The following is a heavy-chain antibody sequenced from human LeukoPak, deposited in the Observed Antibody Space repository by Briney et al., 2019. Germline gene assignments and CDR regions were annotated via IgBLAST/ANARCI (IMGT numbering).Heavy chain of an antibody. J-gene: IGHJ4*02. CDR1: GFTFSSYA. V-gene: IGHV3-23*01. Sequence: GGSLRLSCAASGFTFSSYAMSWVRQAPGKGLEWVSAISGSDAGTYSADSVRGRFTISRDNSKNTLYLQMNSLRAEDTAVYYCAKDARRTFGLSSGLYRGSYYFDYWGQGTLVTVSS. CDR3: AKDARRTFGLSSGLYRGSYYFDY. CDR2: ISGSDAGT. D-gene: IGHD6-19*01.